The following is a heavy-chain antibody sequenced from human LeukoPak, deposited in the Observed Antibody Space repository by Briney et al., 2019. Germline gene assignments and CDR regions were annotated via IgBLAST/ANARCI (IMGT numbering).Heavy chain of an antibody. Sequence: SETLSLTSAVYGGSFSGYYWSWIPRPPGKGLEWFGEINHSGSTNYNPSLKSRVTISVDTSKSQFPLKLSSVTAADTAVYYCARATTGRIAIFGVVIIQGLYFDYWGQGTLVTVSS. V-gene: IGHV4-34*01. D-gene: IGHD3-3*01. J-gene: IGHJ4*02. CDR1: GGSFSGYY. CDR3: ARATTGRIAIFGVVIIQGLYFDY. CDR2: INHSGST.